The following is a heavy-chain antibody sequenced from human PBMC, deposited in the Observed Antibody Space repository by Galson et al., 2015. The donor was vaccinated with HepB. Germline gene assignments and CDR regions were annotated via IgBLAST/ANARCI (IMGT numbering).Heavy chain of an antibody. Sequence: SLRLSCAASGFTFSSYAMHWVRQAPGKGLEWVAVISYDGSNKYYADSVQGRFTFSRDNSKNTLYLQMNSLRAEDTAVYYCARDRFPMGEYYDFWSGYYTPEYWGQGTLVTVSS. V-gene: IGHV3-30-3*01. CDR1: GFTFSSYA. J-gene: IGHJ4*02. D-gene: IGHD3-3*01. CDR2: ISYDGSNK. CDR3: ARDRFPMGEYYDFWSGYYTPEY.